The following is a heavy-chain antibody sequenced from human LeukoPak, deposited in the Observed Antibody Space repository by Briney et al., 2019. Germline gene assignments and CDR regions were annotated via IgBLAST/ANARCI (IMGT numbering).Heavy chain of an antibody. CDR1: GFTFSGSA. CDR2: IRSKANSYAT. Sequence: PGGSLTLSCAASGFTFSGSAMHWVRQASGKGLEWVGRIRSKANSYATAYAASVKGRFTISRDDSKNTAYLQMNSLKTEDTAVYYCTTSYYYYGMDVWGQGTTVTVSS. CDR3: TTSYYYYGMDV. J-gene: IGHJ6*02. V-gene: IGHV3-73*01.